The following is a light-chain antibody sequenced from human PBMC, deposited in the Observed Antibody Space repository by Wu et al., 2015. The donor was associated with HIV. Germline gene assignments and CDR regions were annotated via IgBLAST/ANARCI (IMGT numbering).Light chain of an antibody. CDR2: GAS. Sequence: EIMMTQSPATLSVSPGERATLSCRASQSVSSNYLAWYQHKPGQAPRLLIYGASSRATGIPDRFSGSASGTDFTLAINRLEPEDFAVYYCQQYGSPPYTFGQGTKLDIK. V-gene: IGKV3-20*01. J-gene: IGKJ2*01. CDR1: QSVSSNY. CDR3: QQYGSPPYT.